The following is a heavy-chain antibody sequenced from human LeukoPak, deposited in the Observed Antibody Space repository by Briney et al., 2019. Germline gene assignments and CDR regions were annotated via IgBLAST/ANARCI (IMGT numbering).Heavy chain of an antibody. J-gene: IGHJ4*02. D-gene: IGHD5-12*01. Sequence: GASVKVSCKVSGYTLTELSMHWVRQAPGRGLEWMGGFDPEDGETIYAQKFQGRVTMTRDTSTSTVYMELSSLRSEDTAVYYCARDQGWLPFYWGQGTLVTVSS. CDR3: ARDQGWLPFY. V-gene: IGHV1-24*01. CDR2: FDPEDGET. CDR1: GYTLTELS.